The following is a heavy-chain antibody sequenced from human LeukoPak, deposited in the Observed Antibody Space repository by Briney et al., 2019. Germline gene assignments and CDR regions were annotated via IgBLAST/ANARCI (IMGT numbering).Heavy chain of an antibody. CDR2: IKQDGSEK. CDR3: ARLYGSGSKGYYFDY. CDR1: GFTFSSYW. Sequence: GGSLRLSCAASGFTFSSYWMSWVRQAPGKGLEWVANIKQDGSEKYYVDSVKGRFTISRDNAKNSLYLQMNSLRAEDTAVYYCARLYGSGSKGYYFDYWGQGTLVTVSS. V-gene: IGHV3-7*01. D-gene: IGHD3-10*01. J-gene: IGHJ4*02.